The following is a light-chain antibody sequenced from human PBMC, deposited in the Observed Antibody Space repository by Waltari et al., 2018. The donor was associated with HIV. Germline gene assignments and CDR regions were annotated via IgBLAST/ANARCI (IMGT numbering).Light chain of an antibody. J-gene: IGKJ2*01. Sequence: EIVMTQSPATLSVSPGERGTLSCRASENINTTLAWYQLKPGQAPRLLISGASTRATGIPARFSGSGSGTDFTLNIGTLQSEDFAIYYCQQTKTFPLDFGRGTKVEIE. V-gene: IGKV3-15*01. CDR2: GAS. CDR3: QQTKTFPLD. CDR1: ENINTT.